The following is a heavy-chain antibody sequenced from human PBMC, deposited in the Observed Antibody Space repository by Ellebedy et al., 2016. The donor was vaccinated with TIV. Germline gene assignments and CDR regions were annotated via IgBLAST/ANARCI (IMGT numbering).Heavy chain of an antibody. Sequence: SETLSLTXTLPGASIRSYYWSWIRQPPGKGLEWIGYIYYSGSTNYNPSLKSRVTISVDTSKNQFSLKLSSVTAADTAVYYCAREELPIDYWGQGTLVTVSS. CDR2: IYYSGST. D-gene: IGHD3-10*01. J-gene: IGHJ4*02. V-gene: IGHV4-59*01. CDR3: AREELPIDY. CDR1: GASIRSYY.